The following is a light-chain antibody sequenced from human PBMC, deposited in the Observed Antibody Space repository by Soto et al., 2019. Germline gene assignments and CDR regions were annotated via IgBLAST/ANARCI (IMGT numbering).Light chain of an antibody. Sequence: QSALTQPASVSGSPGQSITISCTGNSSDVGGYNYVSWYQHHPGTAPKLLIYSVTYRPTGVSNRFSGSKSGTTACLTHSWLKAEDEADYYCGSYPSSNTVVFGGGTKLTVL. J-gene: IGLJ2*01. CDR2: SVT. CDR1: SSDVGGYNY. V-gene: IGLV2-14*03. CDR3: GSYPSSNTVV.